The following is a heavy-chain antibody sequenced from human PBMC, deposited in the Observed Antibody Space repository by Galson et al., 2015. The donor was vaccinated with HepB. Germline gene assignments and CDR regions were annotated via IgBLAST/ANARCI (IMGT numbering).Heavy chain of an antibody. CDR3: ARRGSRSYYYYGMDV. CDR1: GYSFTSYW. V-gene: IGHV5-51*03. J-gene: IGHJ6*02. D-gene: IGHD3-16*01. Sequence: QSGAEVKKSGESLKIPCKGSGYSFTSYWIVWVRQRPGKGLEWMGIIQPGDSDTRYSPSFQGQVTISADKSIGTAYLQWSSLKASDSAMYYCARRGSRSYYYYGMDVWGQGTTVTVSS. CDR2: IQPGDSDT.